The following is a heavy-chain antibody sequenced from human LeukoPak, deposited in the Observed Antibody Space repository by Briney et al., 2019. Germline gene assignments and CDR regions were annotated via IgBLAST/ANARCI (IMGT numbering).Heavy chain of an antibody. CDR3: ATYGFIMETFC. Sequence: SETLSLTCTDSRVSISSYCLSWIRQPPGKRLEWIGYIYYIGSTNYNPSLKSRVTISIHTSKNQFSLKLNSVTAADTPMYYCATYGFIMETFCWGQRTLVTVS. V-gene: IGHV4-59*08. D-gene: IGHD3-10*01. CDR2: IYYIGST. CDR1: RVSISSYC. J-gene: IGHJ4*02.